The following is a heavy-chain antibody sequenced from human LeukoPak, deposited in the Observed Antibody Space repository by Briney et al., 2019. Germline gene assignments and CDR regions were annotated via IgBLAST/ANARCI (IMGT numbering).Heavy chain of an antibody. CDR1: GGSISSYY. V-gene: IGHV4-4*07. Sequence: SETLSLTCTVSGGSISSYYWSWIRQPAGKGLEWIGRIYTSGSTNYNPSLKSRVTMSVDTSKNQFSLKLSSVTAADTAVYYCARDLHGYYDFWSGYWDAFDIWGQGTMVTVSS. J-gene: IGHJ3*02. CDR2: IYTSGST. D-gene: IGHD3-3*01. CDR3: ARDLHGYYDFWSGYWDAFDI.